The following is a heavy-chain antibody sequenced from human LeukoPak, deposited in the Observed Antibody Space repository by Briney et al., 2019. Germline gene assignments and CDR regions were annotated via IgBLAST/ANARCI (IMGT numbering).Heavy chain of an antibody. Sequence: SETLSLTCTVSGGSIWSSYYYWGWIRQPPGKGLEWIGSIYDSGSTYYNPPLKSRVTISVDTSKNQFSLKLSSVTAADTAVYYCAREGGGYPGFDYWGQGTLVTVSS. CDR1: GGSIWSSYYY. CDR2: IYDSGST. J-gene: IGHJ4*02. V-gene: IGHV4-39*07. D-gene: IGHD3-22*01. CDR3: AREGGGYPGFDY.